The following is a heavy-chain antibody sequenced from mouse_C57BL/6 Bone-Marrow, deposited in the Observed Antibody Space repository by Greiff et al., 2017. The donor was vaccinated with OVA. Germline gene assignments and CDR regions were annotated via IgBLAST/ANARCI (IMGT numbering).Heavy chain of an antibody. Sequence: VQVVESDAELVKPGASVKISCKVSGYTFTDHTIHWMKQRPEQGLEWIGYIYPRDGSTKYNEKFKGKATLTADKSSSTAYMQLNSLTSEDSAVYFCARENYYGSSSFDYWGQGTTLTVSS. J-gene: IGHJ2*01. CDR1: GYTFTDHT. D-gene: IGHD1-1*01. V-gene: IGHV1-78*01. CDR2: IYPRDGST. CDR3: ARENYYGSSSFDY.